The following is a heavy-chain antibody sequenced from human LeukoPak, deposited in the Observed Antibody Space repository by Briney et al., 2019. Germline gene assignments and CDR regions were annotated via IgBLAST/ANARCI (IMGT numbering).Heavy chain of an antibody. V-gene: IGHV1-58*01. CDR3: ATSWKDDYFDY. Sequence: GASVKVSCKASGFTFTSSAVQWVRQARGQRLEWIGWIVVGSGNTNYAQKFQGRVTITADKSTSTAYMELSSLRSEDTAVYYCATSWKDDYFDYWGQETLVTVSS. CDR2: IVVGSGNT. D-gene: IGHD1-1*01. J-gene: IGHJ4*02. CDR1: GFTFTSSA.